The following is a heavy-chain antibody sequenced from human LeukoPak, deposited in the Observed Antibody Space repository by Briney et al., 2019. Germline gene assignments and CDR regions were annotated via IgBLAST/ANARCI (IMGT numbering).Heavy chain of an antibody. J-gene: IGHJ3*02. CDR2: IYSGGST. D-gene: IGHD5-24*01. CDR3: ARGRDGYNLVDAFDI. CDR1: EFSVGSNY. V-gene: IGHV3-66*01. Sequence: GGSLRLSCAAPEFSVGSNYMTWVRQAPGKGLEWVSLIYSGGSTYYADSVKGRFTISRDNSKNTLYLQMNRLRAEDTAVYYCARGRDGYNLVDAFDIWGQGIMVTVSS.